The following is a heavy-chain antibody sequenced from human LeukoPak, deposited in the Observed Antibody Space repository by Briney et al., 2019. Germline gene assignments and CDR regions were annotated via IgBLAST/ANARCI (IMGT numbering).Heavy chain of an antibody. D-gene: IGHD3-22*01. J-gene: IGHJ4*02. CDR3: ARVRYSDSSVLTRKRSYYFDY. Sequence: SETLSLTCTVSGYSISSNYYWSWIRQPAGKGLESIGHISTSGSTNYNPSLKSRVTMSVDTSKNQFSLKLSSVTAADTAVYYCARVRYSDSSVLTRKRSYYFDYWGQGTLVTVSS. CDR1: GYSISSNYY. V-gene: IGHV4-4*07. CDR2: ISTSGST.